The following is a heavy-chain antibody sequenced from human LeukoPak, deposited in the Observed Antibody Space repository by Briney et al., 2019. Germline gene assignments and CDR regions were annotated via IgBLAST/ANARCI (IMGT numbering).Heavy chain of an antibody. V-gene: IGHV3-48*04. Sequence: GGSLRLSCAASGLTFSSYSMNWVRQAPGKGLEWVSYISSSGSTIYYADSVKGRFTISRDNAKNSLYLQMNSLRAEDTAVYYCAREKSGYYGSGSYYYYYYMDVWGKGTTVTISS. J-gene: IGHJ6*03. CDR3: AREKSGYYGSGSYYYYYYMDV. CDR2: ISSSGSTI. CDR1: GLTFSSYS. D-gene: IGHD3-10*01.